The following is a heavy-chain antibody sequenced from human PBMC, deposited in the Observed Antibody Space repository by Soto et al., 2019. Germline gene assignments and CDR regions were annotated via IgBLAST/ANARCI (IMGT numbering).Heavy chain of an antibody. J-gene: IGHJ4*02. Sequence: ASVKVSCKASGYTFTSYDIRWVRQAPGQGLEWMGWINPYNGNTNYAQKLQGRVTMTTDTTTSTAYMELRSLRSDDTAVYYCARGAEVRYCVCLFERRYYFDYWGQGTLVTVSS. D-gene: IGHD3-9*01. CDR1: GYTFTSYD. V-gene: IGHV1-18*01. CDR3: ARGAEVRYCVCLFERRYYFDY. CDR2: INPYNGNT.